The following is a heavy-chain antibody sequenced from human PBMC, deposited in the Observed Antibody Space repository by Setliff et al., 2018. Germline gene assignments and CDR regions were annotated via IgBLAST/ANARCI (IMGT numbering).Heavy chain of an antibody. CDR3: ARGSSGGDY. J-gene: IGHJ4*02. CDR2: IYLGGTT. V-gene: IGHV3-53*01. D-gene: IGHD6-25*01. Sequence: PGGSLRLSCAVSGFTVDDNFMTWVRQAPGKGLEWVSLIYLGGTTHCADSVKGRFTISRDNAKNTLYLQMNSLRAEDTAVYYCARGSSGGDYWGQGTLVTVSS. CDR1: GFTVDDNF.